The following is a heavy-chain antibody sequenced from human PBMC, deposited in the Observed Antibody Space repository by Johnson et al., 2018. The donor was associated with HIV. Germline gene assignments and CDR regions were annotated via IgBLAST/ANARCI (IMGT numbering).Heavy chain of an antibody. CDR3: TTDLIDYGGNSDDAFDI. Sequence: VQLMESGGGLVLPGRSLRLSCTASGFTFGDYAMSWFRQAPGKGLEWVGRIKSKTDGGTTDYAAPVKGRFTISRDDSKNTLYLQMNSLKTEDTAVYYCTTDLIDYGGNSDDAFDIWGQGTMVTVSS. CDR2: IKSKTDGGTT. CDR1: GFTFGDYA. J-gene: IGHJ3*02. V-gene: IGHV3-15*01. D-gene: IGHD4-23*01.